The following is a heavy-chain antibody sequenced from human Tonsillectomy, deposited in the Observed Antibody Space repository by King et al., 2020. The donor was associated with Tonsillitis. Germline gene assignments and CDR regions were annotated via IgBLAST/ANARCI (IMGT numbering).Heavy chain of an antibody. V-gene: IGHV1-46*01. CDR1: GYSFTNYF. Sequence: QLVQSGAEVRKPGASVMVSCRASGYSFTNYFVHWVRQAPGQGLEWMGLLNPSGGSTSYAQKFHGRVTMTRDTSTNTVYMDLSSLRFEDTAVYYCARGGIMVTSAFDSWGQGTLVTVSP. J-gene: IGHJ4*02. CDR3: ARGGIMVTSAFDS. CDR2: LNPSGGST. D-gene: IGHD2-21*02.